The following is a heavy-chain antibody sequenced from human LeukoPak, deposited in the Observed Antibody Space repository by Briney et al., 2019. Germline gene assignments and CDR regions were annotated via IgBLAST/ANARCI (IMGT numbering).Heavy chain of an antibody. CDR2: ISSSSDYT. CDR3: ARDQGTYRHVYDY. D-gene: IGHD3-16*02. CDR1: GFTFSDYY. J-gene: IGHJ4*02. Sequence: PGGSLRLSCAASGFTFSDYYMSWTRQAPGKGLEWLSYISSSSDYTNYADSVKGRFTISRDNAKNSLYLQINSMRVEDTAVYYCARDQGTYRHVYDYWGQGTLVTVSS. V-gene: IGHV3-11*05.